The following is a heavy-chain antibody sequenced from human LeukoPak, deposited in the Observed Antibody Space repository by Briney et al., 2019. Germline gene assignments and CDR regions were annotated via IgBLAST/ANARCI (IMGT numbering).Heavy chain of an antibody. V-gene: IGHV3-48*03. CDR3: ASQGLVRAFDY. CDR1: GFTFSSYE. J-gene: IGHJ4*02. Sequence: PGGSPRLSCAVSGFTFSSYEMNWVRQAPGKGLEWVSYISSGGSTIYYADSVKGRFTSSRDNAKNSLYLQMNSLRAEDTAVYYCASQGLVRAFDYWGQGTLVTVSS. CDR2: ISSGGSTI. D-gene: IGHD3-10*01.